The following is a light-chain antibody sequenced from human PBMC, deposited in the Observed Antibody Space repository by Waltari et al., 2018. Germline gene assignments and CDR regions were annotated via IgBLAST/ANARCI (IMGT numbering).Light chain of an antibody. CDR1: ISNTGSNV. CDR2: SNN. V-gene: IGLV1-44*01. Sequence: QSVLTQPPPASGTPGQRDTVSCSRSISNTGSNVVNCYQQVPGTAPKLLIHSNNFRPSGVPDRFSGSKSGTSASLAISGLQSEDEADYYCVTWDDSLIDYVFGTGTKVTV. CDR3: VTWDDSLIDYV. J-gene: IGLJ1*01.